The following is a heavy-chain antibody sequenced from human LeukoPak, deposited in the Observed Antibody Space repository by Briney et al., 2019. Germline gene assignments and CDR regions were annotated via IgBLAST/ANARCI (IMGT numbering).Heavy chain of an antibody. V-gene: IGHV1-46*01. CDR1: GYTFTSYY. CDR2: INPSGGST. Sequence: GASVKVSCKASGYTFTSYYMHWVRQAPGQGLEWMGIINPSGGSTSYAQKLQGRVTMTTDTSTSTAYMELRSLRSDDTAVYYCARDLITRVVVAATPVGYWGQGTLVTVSS. D-gene: IGHD2-15*01. CDR3: ARDLITRVVVAATPVGY. J-gene: IGHJ4*02.